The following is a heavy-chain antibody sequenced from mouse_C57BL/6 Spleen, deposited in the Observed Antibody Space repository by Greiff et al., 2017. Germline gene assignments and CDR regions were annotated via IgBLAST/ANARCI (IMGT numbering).Heavy chain of an antibody. D-gene: IGHD1-1*01. J-gene: IGHJ3*01. Sequence: VKLMESGAELVRPGASVTLSCKASGYTFTDYEMHWVKQTPVHGLEWIGAIDPETGGTAYNQKFKGKAILTADKSSSTAYMELRSLTSEDSAVYYCTSPLYYYGSSTWFAYWGQGTLVTVSA. V-gene: IGHV1-15*01. CDR3: TSPLYYYGSSTWFAY. CDR2: IDPETGGT. CDR1: GYTFTDYE.